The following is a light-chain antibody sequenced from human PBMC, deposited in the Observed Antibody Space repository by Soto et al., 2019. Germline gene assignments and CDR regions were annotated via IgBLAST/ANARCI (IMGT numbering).Light chain of an antibody. Sequence: DIVMTQSPGTLSLSPGERATLSCRASQSVTSNFLAWYQQKPGQAPRLLIYGPSTRASDIPARFSGSGSGRQFTLTISSLQSDDFAVYYCHQYDDWPPAFGQGTKVDIK. CDR1: QSVTSN. J-gene: IGKJ1*01. CDR2: GPS. V-gene: IGKV3-15*01. CDR3: HQYDDWPPA.